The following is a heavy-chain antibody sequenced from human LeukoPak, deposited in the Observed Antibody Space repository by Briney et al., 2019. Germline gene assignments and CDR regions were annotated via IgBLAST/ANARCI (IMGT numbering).Heavy chain of an antibody. Sequence: PGGSLRLSCAASGFSFSSYTMNWVRQAPGKGLEWVSYISSSSSTIYYADSVKGRFTISRDNAKNSLYLQMNSLRAEDTAVYYCATFKRDHYDILTGYYSGGDYWGQGTLVTVSS. CDR3: ATFKRDHYDILTGYYSGGDY. CDR2: ISSSSSTI. V-gene: IGHV3-48*01. D-gene: IGHD3-9*01. J-gene: IGHJ4*02. CDR1: GFSFSSYT.